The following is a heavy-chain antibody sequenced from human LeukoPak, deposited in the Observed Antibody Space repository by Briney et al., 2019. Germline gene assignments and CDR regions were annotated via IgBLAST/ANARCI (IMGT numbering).Heavy chain of an antibody. Sequence: PSETLSLTCTVSGGSISSYYWSWIRQPPGKGLEWIGYIYFSGSTKYNPPLKSRVTISVDTSKNQFSLKLSSVTAADTAVYYCARQRRYDADAFDVWGQGTMVTVSS. CDR3: ARQRRYDADAFDV. D-gene: IGHD2-2*01. J-gene: IGHJ3*01. CDR2: IYFSGST. CDR1: GGSISSYY. V-gene: IGHV4-59*08.